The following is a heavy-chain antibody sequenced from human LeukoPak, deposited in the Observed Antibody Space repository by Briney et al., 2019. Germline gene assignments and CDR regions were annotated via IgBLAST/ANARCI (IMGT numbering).Heavy chain of an antibody. J-gene: IGHJ6*02. CDR3: ARRCTTTSCYRGGMDV. V-gene: IGHV4-39*01. D-gene: IGHD2-2*01. CDR1: GDSISGSSYY. CDR2: INYSGST. Sequence: SETLSLTCTVSGDSISGSSYYWGWIRQPPGKGLEWIGTINYSGSTNYNPSLTSRVTISVDTSKNQFSLKLSSVTAADTAVYYCARRCTTTSCYRGGMDVWGQGTTVTVSS.